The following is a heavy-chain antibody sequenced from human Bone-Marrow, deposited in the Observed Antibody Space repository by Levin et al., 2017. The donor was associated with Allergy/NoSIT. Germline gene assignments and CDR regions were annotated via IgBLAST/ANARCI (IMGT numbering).Heavy chain of an antibody. J-gene: IGHJ2*01. CDR1: GGSIGSDDYY. CDR3: ARDLRSGDFWGYFDL. V-gene: IGHV4-30-4*01. D-gene: IGHD4-17*01. Sequence: LRLSCTVSGGSIGSDDYYWSWIRQPPGKGLEWIGYIYYSGSTYYNPSLQSRVSMSVDTSKNQFSLELISLTAADTAVYFCARDLRSGDFWGYFDLWGRGTLVTVSS. CDR2: IYYSGST.